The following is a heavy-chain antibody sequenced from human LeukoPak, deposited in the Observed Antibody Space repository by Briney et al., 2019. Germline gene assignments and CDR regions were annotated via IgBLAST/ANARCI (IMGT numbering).Heavy chain of an antibody. D-gene: IGHD3-22*01. CDR3: ARDVYDTTGYVYWYFDL. J-gene: IGHJ2*01. Sequence: PGESLRLSCAASGFTFNMYSMNWVRQAPGKGLEWVSSISSSSSYIYYADSVKGRFTISRDNAKNSLYLQMNSLRAEDTVVYYCARDVYDTTGYVYWYFDLWGRGTLVTVSS. CDR1: GFTFNMYS. V-gene: IGHV3-21*01. CDR2: ISSSSSYI.